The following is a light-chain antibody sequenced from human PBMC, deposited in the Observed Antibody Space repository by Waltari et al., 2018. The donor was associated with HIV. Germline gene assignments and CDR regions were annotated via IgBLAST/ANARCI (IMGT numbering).Light chain of an antibody. Sequence: QSVLIQPPSASGTPGQRVTIPCSGSTFNLGNNLVYWYQQLPGTAPRLLIDGNNQRPSGIPDQFSTSKSGPSACRALSGLRSEDEVDYYCAPWDDSLPCWVFGGGTKLTVL. V-gene: IGLV1-47*01. CDR1: TFNLGNNL. CDR3: APWDDSLPCWV. J-gene: IGLJ3*02. CDR2: GNN.